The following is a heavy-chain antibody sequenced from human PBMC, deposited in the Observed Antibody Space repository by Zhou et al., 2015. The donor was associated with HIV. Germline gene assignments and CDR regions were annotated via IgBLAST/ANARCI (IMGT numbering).Heavy chain of an antibody. Sequence: QVQLVQSGAEVKKPGSSVKVSCKASGGTFSSYAISWVRQAPGQGLEWMGGIIPIFGTANYAQKFQGRVTITADESTSTAYMELSSLRSEDTAVYYCARLDTEYYDSSGYYSHDAFDIWGQGTMVTVSS. CDR2: IIPIFGTA. CDR1: GGTFSSYA. D-gene: IGHD3-22*01. J-gene: IGHJ3*02. CDR3: ARLDTEYYDSSGYYSHDAFDI. V-gene: IGHV1-69*01.